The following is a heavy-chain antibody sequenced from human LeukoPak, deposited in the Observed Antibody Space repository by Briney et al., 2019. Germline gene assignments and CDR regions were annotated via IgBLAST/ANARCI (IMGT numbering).Heavy chain of an antibody. V-gene: IGHV4-34*01. J-gene: IGHJ4*02. CDR2: INHSGST. D-gene: IGHD3-10*01. CDR1: GGSFSGYY. CDR3: ARSGYGGVRGATFDY. Sequence: PSETLSLTCAVYGGSFSGYYWSWIRQPPGKGLEWIGEINHSGSTNYNPSLKSRVTISVDTSKNQFSLKLSSVTAADTAVYYCARSGYGGVRGATFDYWGQGTLVTASS.